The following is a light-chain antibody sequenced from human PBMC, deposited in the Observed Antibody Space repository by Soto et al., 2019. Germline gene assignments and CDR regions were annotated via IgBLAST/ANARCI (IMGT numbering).Light chain of an antibody. Sequence: QSVLTQPRSVCGSPGQSVTISCTGTSSGVGGYNYVSWYQQHPDKAPKVMIYDVTKRPSGVPDRFSGSKSGNTASLTISGLQAEDEADYYCCSYAGSYIYVFGTG. CDR1: SSGVGGYNY. V-gene: IGLV2-11*01. CDR2: DVT. J-gene: IGLJ1*01. CDR3: CSYAGSYIYV.